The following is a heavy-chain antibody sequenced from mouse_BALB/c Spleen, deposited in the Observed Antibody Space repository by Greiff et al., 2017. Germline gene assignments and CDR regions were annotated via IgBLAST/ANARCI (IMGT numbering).Heavy chain of an antibody. V-gene: IGHV14-4*02. CDR2: IDPENGDT. CDR3: NARYYFYY. Sequence: EVQLQQSGAELVRSGASVKLSCTASGFNIKDYYMHWVKQRPEQGLEWIGWIDPENGDTEYAPKFQGKATMTADTSSNTAYLQLSSLTSEDTAVYYCNARYYFYYWGQGTTLTVSS. CDR1: GFNIKDYY. J-gene: IGHJ2*01.